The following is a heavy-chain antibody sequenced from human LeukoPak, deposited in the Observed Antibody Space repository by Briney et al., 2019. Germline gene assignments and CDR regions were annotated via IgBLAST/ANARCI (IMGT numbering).Heavy chain of an antibody. J-gene: IGHJ2*01. CDR1: GFTFSSYA. CDR2: ISGSGGST. V-gene: IGHV3-23*01. D-gene: IGHD6-19*01. CDR3: AKEGSSGWDPYWYFDL. Sequence: GSPRLSCAAPGFTFSSYAMSWVRQAPGKGLEWVSAISGSGGSTDYADSVMGRFTISRDNSKNTMYLQMNSLRAEDTAVYYRAKEGSSGWDPYWYFDLWGRGTLVTVSS.